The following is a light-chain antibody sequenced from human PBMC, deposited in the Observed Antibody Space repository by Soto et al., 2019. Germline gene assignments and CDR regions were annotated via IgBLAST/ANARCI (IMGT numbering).Light chain of an antibody. V-gene: IGKV3D-15*01. CDR2: VAS. CDR3: QQYNNWPPYT. Sequence: EIVMTQSPATLSVSPGERATLSCRASQSVSSNLAWYQQKPGQAPRLLIYVASTRATGTPARFSGGGSGTEFTLTISSLQSEDFAVYYCQQYNNWPPYTFGQGTKLEIK. J-gene: IGKJ2*01. CDR1: QSVSSN.